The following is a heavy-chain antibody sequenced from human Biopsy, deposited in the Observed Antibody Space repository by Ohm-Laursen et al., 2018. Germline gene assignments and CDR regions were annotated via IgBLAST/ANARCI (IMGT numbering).Heavy chain of an antibody. Sequence: GSSVKVSCKFSGYTLTELSMHWVRQAPGNGLEWMGGFAPENGKTVYAQNFQARVSMTEDTSTDTAYMELRSLRSEDTAVYYCAADINVWNVNYWGQGTQVTVSS. D-gene: IGHD1-1*01. V-gene: IGHV1-24*01. CDR2: FAPENGKT. CDR1: GYTLTELS. CDR3: AADINVWNVNY. J-gene: IGHJ4*02.